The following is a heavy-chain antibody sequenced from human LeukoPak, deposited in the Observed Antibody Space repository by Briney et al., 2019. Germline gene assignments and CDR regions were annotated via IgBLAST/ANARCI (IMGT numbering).Heavy chain of an antibody. CDR1: GYTFTSYG. Sequence: GASVKVSCKASGYTFTSYGISWVRQAPGQGLEWMGWISAYNGNTKYAQKLQGRVTMTTDTSTSTAYMELMRLRSDDTAVYYCAREVRWAAGTSRRKYDYWGQGTLVTVSS. D-gene: IGHD6-13*01. V-gene: IGHV1-18*01. CDR2: ISAYNGNT. CDR3: AREVRWAAGTSRRKYDY. J-gene: IGHJ4*02.